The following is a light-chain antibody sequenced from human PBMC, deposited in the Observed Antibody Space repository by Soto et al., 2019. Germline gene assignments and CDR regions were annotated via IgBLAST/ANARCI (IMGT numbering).Light chain of an antibody. Sequence: DIQMTQSPSSLSASVGDTVTITCRASQGINNFLAWFQQKPGKAPKSLIYSASSLQSGVPSKFSGSGSDTGFTLTISSLQPEDSATYFCQQYHSYPVTFGGGTKVEIK. J-gene: IGKJ4*01. CDR3: QQYHSYPVT. CDR2: SAS. V-gene: IGKV1-16*02. CDR1: QGINNF.